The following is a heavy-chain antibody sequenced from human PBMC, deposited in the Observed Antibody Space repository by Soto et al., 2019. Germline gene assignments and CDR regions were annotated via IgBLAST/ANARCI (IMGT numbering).Heavy chain of an antibody. V-gene: IGHV3-23*01. CDR2: ISGSGAKT. D-gene: IGHD4-17*01. CDR1: GFTFSSYA. J-gene: IGHJ4*02. Sequence: HPGGSLRLSCAASGFTFSSYAMTWVRQAPGEGLEWVSAISGSGAKTYYADSVKGRFTISRDNSKNTLYLQMNSLRAEDTAVYYCAKDFSTVTTEVFDYWGQGTLVTVSS. CDR3: AKDFSTVTTEVFDY.